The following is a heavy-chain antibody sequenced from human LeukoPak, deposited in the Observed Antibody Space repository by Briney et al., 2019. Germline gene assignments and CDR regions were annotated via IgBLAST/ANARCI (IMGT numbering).Heavy chain of an antibody. Sequence: GGSLRLSCAVSGFTYSVYAMSWVRQAPGKGLEWVSTISGSGDTTYSADSVKGRFTISRDNSKNTLYLQMNSLRAEDTAVYYCAKEGPVVVIATTTPYWGQGTLVTVSS. CDR1: GFTYSVYA. D-gene: IGHD2-21*01. J-gene: IGHJ4*02. CDR3: AKEGPVVVIATTTPY. CDR2: ISGSGDTT. V-gene: IGHV3-23*01.